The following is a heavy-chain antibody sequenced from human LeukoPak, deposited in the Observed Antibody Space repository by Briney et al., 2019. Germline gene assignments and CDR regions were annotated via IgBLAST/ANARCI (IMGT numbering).Heavy chain of an antibody. J-gene: IGHJ4*02. CDR3: ARSRDPDSSGLFDY. V-gene: IGHV4-4*07. D-gene: IGHD3-22*01. CDR1: GGSISNYY. CDR2: VFASGSP. Sequence: SETLSLTCTVSGGSISNYYRSWIRQPAGKGLEWIGRVFASGSPHYNPSLESRVTMSLDASKNQFSLKVNSVTAADTAEYYCARSRDPDSSGLFDYWGQGTLVTVSS.